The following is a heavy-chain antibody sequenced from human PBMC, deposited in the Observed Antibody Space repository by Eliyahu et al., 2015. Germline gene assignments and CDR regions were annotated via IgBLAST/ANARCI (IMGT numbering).Heavy chain of an antibody. CDR1: GXSIXSADYY. V-gene: IGHV4-30-4*01. D-gene: IGHD2-21*01. CDR2: IHHRGRT. Sequence: QVQLLESGPRLVRPSQTLSLTCXXXGXSIXSADYYWSWVRQPPXKGLEWIGYIHHRGRTSYNPSLKNSVVMSIDTSTRQFSLQLSSVTVADTAFYYCARGAIASRAGGLDVWGPGTTVTVSS. J-gene: IGHJ6*02. CDR3: ARGAIASRAGGLDV.